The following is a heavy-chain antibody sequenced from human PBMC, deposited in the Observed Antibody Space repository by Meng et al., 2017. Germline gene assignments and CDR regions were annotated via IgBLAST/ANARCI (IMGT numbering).Heavy chain of an antibody. CDR3: ARDKAGYSYGYYRYYFDY. V-gene: IGHV4-31*03. J-gene: IGHJ4*02. Sequence: QGQLQDPVPGLVQPSQTLSLTCNVSGCSISSGGYYWSWIRQHPGKGLEWIGYIYYSGSTYYNPSLKSRVTISVDTSKNQFSLKLSSVTAADTAVYYCARDKAGYSYGYYRYYFDYWGQGTLVTVSS. CDR1: GCSISSGGYY. CDR2: IYYSGST. D-gene: IGHD5-18*01.